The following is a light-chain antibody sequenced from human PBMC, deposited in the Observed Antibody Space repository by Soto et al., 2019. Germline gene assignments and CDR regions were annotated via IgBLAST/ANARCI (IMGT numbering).Light chain of an antibody. CDR2: TTS. J-gene: IGKJ1*01. Sequence: DLPMTQSPSSLSASVGDXVTIFCRSSQSISTYLNWYQQKPGKAPNLIIYTTSNLESGVPSRFSGSGSGTDFTLTINSLQPEDFATYFCQQSYSRPRTFGQGTKVDIK. CDR1: QSISTY. V-gene: IGKV1-39*01. CDR3: QQSYSRPRT.